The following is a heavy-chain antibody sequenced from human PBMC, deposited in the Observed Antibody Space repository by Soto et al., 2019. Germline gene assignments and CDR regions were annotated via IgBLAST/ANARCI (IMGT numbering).Heavy chain of an antibody. V-gene: IGHV3-33*01. CDR3: ARGGRYYGSNYGMDV. CDR2: IWYDGSNT. Sequence: QVQLVESGGDVVQPGRSLRLSCAASGFTFSTNGMHWVRQAPGKGLEWVAVIWYDGSNTYYADSVKGRFTISRDSTNNTLYLQMNSLRVEDTAVYYCARGGRYYGSNYGMDVWGQGTTVTVSS. CDR1: GFTFSTNG. J-gene: IGHJ6*02. D-gene: IGHD3-10*01.